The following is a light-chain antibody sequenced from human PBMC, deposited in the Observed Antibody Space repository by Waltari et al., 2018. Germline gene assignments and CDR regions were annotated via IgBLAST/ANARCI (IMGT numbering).Light chain of an antibody. CDR1: PGISNY. V-gene: IGKV1-27*01. CDR2: TAS. Sequence: DIQMTQSPSSLSASVGDRVPIPCRVSPGISNYLAWYQQKPGKVPKLLIYTASTLQSGVPSRFSGSGSGTDFTLTISSLQPEDVATYYCQKYNSAPRTFGGGTKVEIK. CDR3: QKYNSAPRT. J-gene: IGKJ4*01.